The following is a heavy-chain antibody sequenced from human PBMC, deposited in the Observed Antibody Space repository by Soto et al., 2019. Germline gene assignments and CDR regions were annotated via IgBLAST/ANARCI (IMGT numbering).Heavy chain of an antibody. CDR3: ARAWRHYDDGGYYSPYLDY. J-gene: IGHJ4*02. V-gene: IGHV3-48*02. CDR2: ISHSSSSI. Sequence: GGSLRLSCAASGFTFSSYRMNWVRQAPGKGLEWVSSISHSSSSIYYADSVKGRFYISRENAKNSLYLHMNSLTDEDTAVYYCARAWRHYDDGGYYSPYLDYWGQGIRATVS. CDR1: GFTFSSYR. D-gene: IGHD3-22*01.